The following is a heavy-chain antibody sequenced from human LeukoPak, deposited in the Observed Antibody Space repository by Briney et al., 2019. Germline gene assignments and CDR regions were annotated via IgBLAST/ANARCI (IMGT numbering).Heavy chain of an antibody. D-gene: IGHD2-2*01. V-gene: IGHV3-48*03. CDR2: ISSSGSTI. CDR1: GFTFSSYE. Sequence: GGSLRLSCAASGFTFSSYEMNWVRQAPGKGLEWVSYISSSGSTIYYADSVKGRFTISRDNAKNSLYLQMNSLRAEDTAVYYCARGLGYCSSTSCYDYYYYYMDAWGKGTTVTVSS. J-gene: IGHJ6*03. CDR3: ARGLGYCSSTSCYDYYYYYMDA.